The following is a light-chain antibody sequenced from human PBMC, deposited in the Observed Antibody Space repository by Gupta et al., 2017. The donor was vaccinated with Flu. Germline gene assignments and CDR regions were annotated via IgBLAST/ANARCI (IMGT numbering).Light chain of an antibody. J-gene: IGLJ3*02. CDR3: VLYMGSGISV. CDR2: STN. V-gene: IGLV8-61*01. CDR1: SGSVSTSYY. Sequence: QTVVTQEPSFSVSPGGTVTLTCGLGSGSVSTSYYPSWYQQTPGQAPRTFIYSTNTRSSGVPDRFSGSILGNKAALTITGAQADDESDYYCVLYMGSGISVFGGGTKLTVL.